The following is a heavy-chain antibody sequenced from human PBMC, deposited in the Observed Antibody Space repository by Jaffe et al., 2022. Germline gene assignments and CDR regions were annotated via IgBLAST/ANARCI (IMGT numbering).Heavy chain of an antibody. J-gene: IGHJ4*02. Sequence: QVQLVQSGPEVKKPGSSVKVSCMASGGTVSSAAITWVRQAPGQGLEWLGRIIPIFESPNYAQKFQGRVTITAASLELSSLRSDDTAVYYCARDEIFAQGVPVYWGQGTLITVSS. CDR1: GGTVSSAA. V-gene: IGHV1-69*01. CDR2: IIPIFESP. D-gene: IGHD3-10*01. CDR3: ARDEIFAQGVPVY.